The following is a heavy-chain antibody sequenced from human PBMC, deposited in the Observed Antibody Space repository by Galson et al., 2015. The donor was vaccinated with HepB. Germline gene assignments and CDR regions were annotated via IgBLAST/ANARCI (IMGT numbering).Heavy chain of an antibody. D-gene: IGHD2-15*01. CDR1: GDSITNHY. Sequence: ETLSLTCAVSGDSITNHYWAWIRQPAGKGLEWIGRFHTRVPANFSPSFRGRIAMSVDTTKNYLFLKVTSVTAADTGIYYCARIGAYCNSDTCYDGHYYYALDVWGQGTTVTVSS. CDR3: ARIGAYCNSDTCYDGHYYYALDV. CDR2: FHTRVPA. V-gene: IGHV4-4*07. J-gene: IGHJ6*02.